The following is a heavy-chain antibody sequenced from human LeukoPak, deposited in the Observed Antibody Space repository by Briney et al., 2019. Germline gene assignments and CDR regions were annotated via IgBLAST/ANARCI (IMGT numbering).Heavy chain of an antibody. Sequence: SQTLSLTCTVSGGSISSGGYYWSWIRQPPGKGLEWIGYIYHSGSTYYNPSLKSRVTISVDRSKNQFSLKLSSVTAADTAVYYCARLSGNYYYYYMDVWGKGTTVTVSS. J-gene: IGHJ6*03. CDR1: GGSISSGGYY. CDR2: IYHSGST. CDR3: ARLSGNYYYYYMDV. V-gene: IGHV4-30-2*01.